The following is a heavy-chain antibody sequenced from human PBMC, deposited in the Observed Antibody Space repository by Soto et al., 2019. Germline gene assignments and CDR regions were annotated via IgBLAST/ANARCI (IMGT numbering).Heavy chain of an antibody. CDR1: GFTFSSYA. CDR2: ISYDGSNK. CDR3: ATIDLTGYYSPPDND. Sequence: GGSLRLSCAASGFTFSSYAMHWVRQAPGKGLEWVAVISYDGSNKDYADSVKGRFTISRDNSKNTLYLQMNSLRAEDTAVYYCATIDLTGYYSPPDNDWGQGTLVTVSS. V-gene: IGHV3-30*04. D-gene: IGHD3-9*01. J-gene: IGHJ4*02.